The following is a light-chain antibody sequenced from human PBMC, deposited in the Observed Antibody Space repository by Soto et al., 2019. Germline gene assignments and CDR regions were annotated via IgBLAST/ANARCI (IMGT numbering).Light chain of an antibody. CDR3: SSYRSGSNLI. J-gene: IGLJ2*01. CDR2: DVS. Sequence: QSALTQPASVSGSPGQSITISCTGTSSDIGGYNYVSWYQQHPGKAPKLIIYDVSNRPSGVSNRFSGSKSGNTASLTISGLQAEDEADYYCSSYRSGSNLIFGGGTKLTVL. CDR1: SSDIGGYNY. V-gene: IGLV2-14*01.